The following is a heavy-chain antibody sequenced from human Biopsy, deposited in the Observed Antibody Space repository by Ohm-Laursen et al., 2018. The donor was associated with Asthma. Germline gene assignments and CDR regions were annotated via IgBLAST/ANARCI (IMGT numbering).Heavy chain of an antibody. V-gene: IGHV3-7*05. D-gene: IGHD3-10*01. J-gene: IGHJ5*02. CDR1: GFTFSSYW. CDR3: ARDRPITMVRGVIITFDH. CDR2: IKQDGSEK. Sequence: SLRLSCTASGFTFSSYWMSWVRQAPGKGLEWVANIKQDGSEKYYVDSVKGRFTISRDNAKNSLYLQMNSLRAEDTAVYYCARDRPITMVRGVIITFDHWGQGTLVTVSS.